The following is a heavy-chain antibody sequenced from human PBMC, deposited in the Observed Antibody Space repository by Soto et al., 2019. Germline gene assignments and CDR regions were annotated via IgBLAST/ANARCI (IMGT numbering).Heavy chain of an antibody. CDR2: IIPIFGTA. J-gene: IGHJ3*02. CDR3: ARGGYGYYYDSSGPYDAFDI. D-gene: IGHD3-22*01. V-gene: IGHV1-69*13. CDR1: GGTFSSYA. Sequence: ASVKVSCKASGGTFSSYAISWVRQAPGQGLEWMGGIIPIFGTANYAQKFQGRVTITADESTSTAYMELSSLRSEDTAVYYCARGGYGYYYDSSGPYDAFDIWGQGTMVTVSS.